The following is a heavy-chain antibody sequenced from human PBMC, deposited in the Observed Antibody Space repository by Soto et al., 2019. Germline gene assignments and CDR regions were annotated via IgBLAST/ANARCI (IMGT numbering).Heavy chain of an antibody. CDR1: GFTFITYG. CDR2: ISYDGYLK. Sequence: GGSLRLSCSASGFTFITYGRQWFRQAPGKGLEWVAVISYDGYLKYYVDAVKGRFTVARDNSKNTLFLEMNSLRVEDTAVYFCAKDFKVSGSHYGTLNYYYGMDVWGQGTTVTVSS. V-gene: IGHV3-30*18. CDR3: AKDFKVSGSHYGTLNYYYGMDV. J-gene: IGHJ6*02. D-gene: IGHD3-10*01.